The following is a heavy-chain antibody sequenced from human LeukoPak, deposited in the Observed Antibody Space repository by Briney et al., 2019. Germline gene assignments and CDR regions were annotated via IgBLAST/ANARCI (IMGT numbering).Heavy chain of an antibody. CDR3: ARPSAGGSAYYAMDV. J-gene: IGHJ6*02. CDR1: GGGISSYY. D-gene: IGHD2-15*01. Sequence: SETLSLTCTVSGGGISSYYWSWIRQPPGKGLEWIGYVYYSGSTNYNPPLKSRVTISVDTSKHQFSLKLNSVTAADTAVYYCARPSAGGSAYYAMDVWGQGTTVTVSS. V-gene: IGHV4-59*01. CDR2: VYYSGST.